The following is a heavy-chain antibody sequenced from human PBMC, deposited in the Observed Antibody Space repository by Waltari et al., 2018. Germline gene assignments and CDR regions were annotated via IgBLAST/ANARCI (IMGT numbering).Heavy chain of an antibody. CDR3: ARGREPGLVVLPADV. D-gene: IGHD2-2*01. V-gene: IGHV1-69*09. CDR1: GGPFSHYA. J-gene: IGHJ6*02. CDR2: IIPFLDVT. Sequence: QVQLVQSEAEVKKPGSSVKVSCRASGGPFSHYAIHWVRLAPGQGLEWMGRIIPFLDVTKYAGNFQGRVTFTADQSTGTAFMELSSLRSDDTAVYYCARGREPGLVVLPADVWGQGTTVTVAS.